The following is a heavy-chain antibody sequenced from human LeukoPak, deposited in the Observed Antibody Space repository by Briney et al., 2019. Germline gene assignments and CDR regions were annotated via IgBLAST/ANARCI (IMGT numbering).Heavy chain of an antibody. V-gene: IGHV3-30-3*01. CDR3: ARDPLQSYYFDY. Sequence: PGGSLRLSCAASGFTFSSYAMHWVRQAPGKGLEWVAVISYDGSNKYYADSVKGRFTISRDNSKNTLYLQMNSLRAEDTAVYYCARDPLQSYYFDYWGQGTLVTVSS. CDR2: ISYDGSNK. J-gene: IGHJ4*02. CDR1: GFTFSSYA. D-gene: IGHD3-16*02.